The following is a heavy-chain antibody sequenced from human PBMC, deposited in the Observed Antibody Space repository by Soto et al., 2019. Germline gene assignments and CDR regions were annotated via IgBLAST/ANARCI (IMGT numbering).Heavy chain of an antibody. CDR2: IDPDGSTS. D-gene: IGHD3-16*01. CDR1: GFPFSDYW. Sequence: PGGSLSLSCAASGFPFSDYWMHWVRQPPGKGLMWVSRIDPDGSTSNYADSVKGRFTISRDNAKNTLDLQMDSLRAEDTAVYYCASGWGGGDYWGQGMLVTVSS. J-gene: IGHJ4*02. V-gene: IGHV3-74*01. CDR3: ASGWGGGDY.